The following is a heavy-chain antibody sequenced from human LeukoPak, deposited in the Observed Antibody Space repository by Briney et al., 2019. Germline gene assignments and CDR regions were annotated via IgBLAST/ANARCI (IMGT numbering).Heavy chain of an antibody. D-gene: IGHD4-23*01. CDR1: GDSISSYY. Sequence: KPSETLSLTCTVSGDSISSYYWSWVRQPAGKGLEWIGRIYASGNTNYNPSLKSRVAMSVDTSKNQFSLKLRSVTAADTAVYYCASYGGNSGNAFDIWGQGTMVTVSS. CDR2: IYASGNT. V-gene: IGHV4-4*07. J-gene: IGHJ3*02. CDR3: ASYGGNSGNAFDI.